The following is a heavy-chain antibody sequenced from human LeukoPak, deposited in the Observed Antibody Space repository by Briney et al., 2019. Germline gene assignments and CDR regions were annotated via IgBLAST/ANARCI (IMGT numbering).Heavy chain of an antibody. V-gene: IGHV3-7*01. Sequence: GGSLRLSCAASGFTFSSYWMSWVRQAPGKGLEWVANIKQDGSEKYYVDSVKGRFTISRDNAKNSLYLQMNSLRAEDTAVYYCARGRYSSSINSMDVWGQGTTVTGSS. D-gene: IGHD6-6*01. J-gene: IGHJ6*02. CDR1: GFTFSSYW. CDR2: IKQDGSEK. CDR3: ARGRYSSSINSMDV.